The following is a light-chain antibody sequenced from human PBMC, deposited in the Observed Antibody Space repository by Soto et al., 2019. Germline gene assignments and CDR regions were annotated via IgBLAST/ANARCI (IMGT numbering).Light chain of an antibody. J-gene: IGKJ5*01. Sequence: EIVLTQSPCTLSLSPGERATLSCRASQSVSSSQLAWYQQKPGQAPRLLIFGASTRATGIPARFSGSGSVTEFTLTISSLQSEDFAVYYCQQYNNWPPITFGQGTRLEIK. CDR2: GAS. CDR3: QQYNNWPPIT. CDR1: QSVSSS. V-gene: IGKV3-15*01.